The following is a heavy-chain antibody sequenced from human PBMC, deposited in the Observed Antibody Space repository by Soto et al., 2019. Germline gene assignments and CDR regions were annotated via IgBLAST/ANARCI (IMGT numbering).Heavy chain of an antibody. D-gene: IGHD2-21*01. CDR2: IIPIFGTA. V-gene: IGHV1-69*12. J-gene: IGHJ4*02. Sequence: QVQLVQSGAEVKKPGSSVKVSCKASGGTFSSYAISWVRQAPGQGLEWMGGIIPIFGTANYAQKFQGRVTIXXDXAXXTAYMELSSLRSEDTAVYYCASLPSRWGSRIVRDYWGQGTLVTVSS. CDR3: ASLPSRWGSRIVRDY. CDR1: GGTFSSYA.